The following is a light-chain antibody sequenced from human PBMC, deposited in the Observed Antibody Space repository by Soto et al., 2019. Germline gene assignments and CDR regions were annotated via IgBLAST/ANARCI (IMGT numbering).Light chain of an antibody. CDR3: QQYGSSPRT. J-gene: IGKJ1*01. Sequence: EIVLTQSPGTLSLSPGERATLSCRASQSVSSSFLAWYQQQPGQAPRLLIYGASSRATGIPDRFSGSGSGTEFTLTISRLEPEDFAVYYCQQYGSSPRTFGQGTKVEIK. V-gene: IGKV3-20*01. CDR2: GAS. CDR1: QSVSSSF.